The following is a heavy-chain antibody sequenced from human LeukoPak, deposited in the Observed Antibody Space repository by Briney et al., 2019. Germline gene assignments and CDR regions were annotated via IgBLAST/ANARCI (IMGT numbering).Heavy chain of an antibody. D-gene: IGHD3-9*01. CDR2: IHSTSSTI. V-gene: IGHV3-48*01. CDR3: ARVVQDVTGADF. CDR1: GFTFSSYH. Sequence: PGGSLRLSCGASGFTFSSYHMNWVRQAPGKGLEWISYIHSTSSTIHYADSVKGRFTISRDNAKNSLYLQMNSLRAEDTAVYYCARVVQDVTGADFWGQGTLVTVSS. J-gene: IGHJ4*02.